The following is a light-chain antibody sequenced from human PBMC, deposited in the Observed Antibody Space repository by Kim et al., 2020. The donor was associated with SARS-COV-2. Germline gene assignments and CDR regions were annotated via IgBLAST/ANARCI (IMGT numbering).Light chain of an antibody. V-gene: IGLV3-9*01. CDR3: QVWDGRAVV. CDR2: RDS. Sequence: SYELTQPLSVSVALGQTARMTCGGDNIEKRNVHWYQQRPGQAPILVIYRDSKRPSGLPERVSGSNSGNTATLTISRVQAGAEADYYCQVWDGRAVVFGGG. CDR1: NIEKRN. J-gene: IGLJ2*01.